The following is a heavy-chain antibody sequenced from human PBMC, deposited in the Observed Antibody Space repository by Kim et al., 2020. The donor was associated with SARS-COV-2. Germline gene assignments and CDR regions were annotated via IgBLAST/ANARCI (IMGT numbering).Heavy chain of an antibody. CDR3: ATAYALTVEPPAY. D-gene: IGHD6-19*01. Sequence: SYAPKFQGRVTMTEDTSTDTAYMELGSLRSEDMAVYYCATAYALTVEPPAYWGQGTLVTVSS. V-gene: IGHV1-24*01. J-gene: IGHJ4*02.